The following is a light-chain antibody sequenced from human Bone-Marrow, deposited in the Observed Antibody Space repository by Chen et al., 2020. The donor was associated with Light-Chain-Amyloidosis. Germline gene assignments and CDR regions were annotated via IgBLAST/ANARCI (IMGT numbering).Light chain of an antibody. CDR3: SSFTSSSSYV. J-gene: IGLJ1*01. Sequence: QSALTQPASVSGSPDQPITLSCLGTSGDVGTYNFVSWYHQHPGKAPKVMIYAVSIRPSGVSNRFSGSKSGNTASLTISGLQAEDEADYYCSSFTSSSSYVFGPGTKVTVL. V-gene: IGLV2-14*01. CDR2: AVS. CDR1: SGDVGTYNF.